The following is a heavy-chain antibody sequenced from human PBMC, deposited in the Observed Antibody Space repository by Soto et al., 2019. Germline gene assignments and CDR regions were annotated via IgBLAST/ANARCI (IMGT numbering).Heavy chain of an antibody. J-gene: IGHJ4*02. CDR3: AQAGWLDPPFDY. Sequence: GGSLRLSCAASGFTFSSYGMHWVRQAPGKGLEWVAVISYDRSNKYYADSVKGRFTISRDNSKNTLYLQMNSLRAEDTAVYYCAQAGWLDPPFDYWGQGTLVTVSS. CDR1: GFTFSSYG. V-gene: IGHV3-30*03. D-gene: IGHD6-19*01. CDR2: ISYDRSNK.